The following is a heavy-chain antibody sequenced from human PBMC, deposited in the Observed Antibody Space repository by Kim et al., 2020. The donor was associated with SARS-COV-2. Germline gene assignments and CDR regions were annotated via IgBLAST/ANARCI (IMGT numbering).Heavy chain of an antibody. V-gene: IGHV3-64*02. CDR2: ISSDGVGT. D-gene: IGHD3-10*01. J-gene: IGHJ4*02. CDR1: GFTFSSYS. CDR3: ARTVSPGGAYILDS. Sequence: GGSLRLSCAASGFTFSSYSMHWVHQAPGKGLEYVSAISSDGVGTYYAESVKGRFTVSRDNSKNTLYLQMGSLRAEDLAVYYCARTVSPGGAYILDSWGQG.